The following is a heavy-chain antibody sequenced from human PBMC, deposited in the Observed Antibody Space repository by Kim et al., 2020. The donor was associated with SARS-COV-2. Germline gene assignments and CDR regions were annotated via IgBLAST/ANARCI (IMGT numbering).Heavy chain of an antibody. J-gene: IGHJ4*02. CDR1: GFTFSSYG. Sequence: GGSLRLSCAASGFTFSSYGMHWVRQAPGKGLEWVAVIWYDGSNKYYADSVKGRFTISRDNSKNTLYLQMNSLRAEDTAVYYCARDLTGGVVVVAATPGYWGQGTLVTVSS. D-gene: IGHD2-15*01. CDR2: IWYDGSNK. V-gene: IGHV3-33*01. CDR3: ARDLTGGVVVVAATPGY.